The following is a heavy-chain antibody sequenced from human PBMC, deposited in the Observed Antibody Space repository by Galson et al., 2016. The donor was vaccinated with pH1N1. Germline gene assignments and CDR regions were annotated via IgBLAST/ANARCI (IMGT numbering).Heavy chain of an antibody. CDR1: GFTFSRSW. J-gene: IGHJ3*02. D-gene: IGHD1-26*01. CDR3: ARDPLRGALGI. CDR2: INDDGSER. V-gene: IGHV3-7*01. Sequence: SLRLSCAGSGFTFSRSWMSWVRQSPGQGLQWVANINDDGSERYYVDSVVKGRFTISRDNARNSLYLQMNSLGVEDTAVYYCARDPLRGALGIWGQGTKLTVSS.